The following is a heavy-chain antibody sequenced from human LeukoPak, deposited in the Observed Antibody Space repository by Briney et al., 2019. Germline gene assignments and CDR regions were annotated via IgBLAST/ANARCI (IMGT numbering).Heavy chain of an antibody. CDR3: AKDIIPSPYYYDSSGIPYFDY. D-gene: IGHD3-22*01. V-gene: IGHV3-43*02. CDR2: ISGDGGST. Sequence: GGSLRLSCAASGFTFDDYAMHWVRQAPGKGLEWVSLISGDGGSTYYADSVKGRFTISRDNSKNSLYLQMNSLRTEDTALYYCAKDIIPSPYYYDSSGIPYFDYWGRGTLVTVSS. CDR1: GFTFDDYA. J-gene: IGHJ4*02.